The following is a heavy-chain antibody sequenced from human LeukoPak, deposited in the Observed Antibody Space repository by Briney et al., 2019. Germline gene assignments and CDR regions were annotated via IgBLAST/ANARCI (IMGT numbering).Heavy chain of an antibody. CDR1: RYTLTSYY. CDR3: ARGPVGYSSSWCLDY. CDR2: INPSSGST. V-gene: IGHV1-46*01. J-gene: IGHJ4*02. Sequence: ASVKVSCKTSRYTLTSYYMHWVRQAPGQGLEWVGIINPSSGSTSYAQKYQSGVTMTRDTSTSTVDMELSSLRSEDTAVYYCARGPVGYSSSWCLDYWGQGTLVTVA. D-gene: IGHD6-13*01.